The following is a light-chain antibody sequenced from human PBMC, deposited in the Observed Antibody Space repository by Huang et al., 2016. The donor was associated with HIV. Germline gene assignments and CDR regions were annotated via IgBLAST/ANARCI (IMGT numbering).Light chain of an antibody. Sequence: IVLTQSPGTLSLSPGERATLSCRASQSVGSSHLAWYQQKPGQAPRLRIHGASYKATGIPDRFSGGGSGTDFTLTISRLEPEDIAVYYCQQYGGSPWTFGQGTKVEIK. CDR3: QQYGGSPWT. J-gene: IGKJ1*01. V-gene: IGKV3-20*01. CDR1: QSVGSSH. CDR2: GAS.